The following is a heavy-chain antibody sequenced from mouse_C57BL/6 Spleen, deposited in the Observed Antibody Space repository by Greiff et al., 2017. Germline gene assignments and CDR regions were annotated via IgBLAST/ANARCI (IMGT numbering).Heavy chain of an antibody. CDR2: LLPGSGST. CDR1: GYTFTGYW. V-gene: IGHV1-9*01. Sequence: QVQLQQSGAELMKPGASVKLSCKATGYTFTGYWIEWVKQRPGHGLEWIGELLPGSGSTNYNEKFKGKATFTADTSSNTAYMQLSSLTTEDSAIYYCARRDYYGSSYDYAMDYWGQGTSVTVSS. CDR3: ARRDYYGSSYDYAMDY. D-gene: IGHD1-1*01. J-gene: IGHJ4*01.